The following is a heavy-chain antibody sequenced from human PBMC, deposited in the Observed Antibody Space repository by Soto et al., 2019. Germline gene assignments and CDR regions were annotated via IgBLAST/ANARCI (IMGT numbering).Heavy chain of an antibody. J-gene: IGHJ6*02. CDR1: GFTFSSYA. CDR3: ARVLRIRGGRYYYGMDV. D-gene: IGHD3-10*01. Sequence: GQLVESGGGVAQPGRSLRLSCAASGFTFSSYAMHWVRQTPGQGLEWLAVISYDGSNKYYADSVKGRFTISRDNSNDTVYLQMSSLRTEDTAVYFCARVLRIRGGRYYYGMDVWGQGTTVTVSS. CDR2: ISYDGSNK. V-gene: IGHV3-30-3*01.